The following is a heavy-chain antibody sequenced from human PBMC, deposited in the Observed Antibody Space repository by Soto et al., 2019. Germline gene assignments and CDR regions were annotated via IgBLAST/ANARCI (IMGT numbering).Heavy chain of an antibody. CDR1: GGTFSSYS. J-gene: IGHJ4*01. Sequence: QVQLVQSGAEVKKPGSSVKVSCKASGGTFSSYSINWVRQAPGQGLEWMGEIIPIFGTANYAQKFQGRVTCTGEESTMRTHMGMSMLGAEDSDVHHGTSEVGRHAGEVDQSGHGTRVNLSS. D-gene: IGHD1-26*01. CDR3: TSEVGRHAGEVDQ. V-gene: IGHV1-69*01. CDR2: IIPIFGTA.